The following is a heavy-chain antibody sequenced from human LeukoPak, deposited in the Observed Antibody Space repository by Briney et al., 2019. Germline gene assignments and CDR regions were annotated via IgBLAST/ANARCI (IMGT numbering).Heavy chain of an antibody. V-gene: IGHV3-11*04. CDR2: FSSSGSTI. J-gene: IGHJ4*02. CDR3: ATSDYGGLDY. D-gene: IGHD4-23*01. Sequence: GSLRLSCAAYGFNFSDYYMSWIRQAPGKGLEWVSYFSSSGSTIYYADSVKGRFTISRDNAKNSLYLQMNSLRAEDTSVYYCATSDYGGLDYWGQGTLVTVSS. CDR1: GFNFSDYY.